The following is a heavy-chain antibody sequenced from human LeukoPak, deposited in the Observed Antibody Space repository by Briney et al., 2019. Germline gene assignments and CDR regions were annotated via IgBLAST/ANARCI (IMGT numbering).Heavy chain of an antibody. CDR3: ARLDCSGGSCYDNDAFDI. V-gene: IGHV3-72*01. D-gene: IGHD2-15*01. CDR2: TRNKANSYTT. J-gene: IGHJ3*02. Sequence: PGGSLRLSCAASGFTFSDHYMDWVRQAPGKGLEWVGRTRNKANSYTTEYAASVKGRFTISRDDSKNSLYLQMSSLKTEDTAVYYCARLDCSGGSCYDNDAFDIWGQGTMVTVSS. CDR1: GFTFSDHY.